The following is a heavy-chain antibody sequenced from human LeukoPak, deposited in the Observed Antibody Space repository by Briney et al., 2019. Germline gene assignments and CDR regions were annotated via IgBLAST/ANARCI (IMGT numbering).Heavy chain of an antibody. J-gene: IGHJ4*02. CDR3: ARLVTWFFPFDY. CDR1: GYTFTSYG. Sequence: ASVKVSCKASGYTFTSYGISWVRQAPGQGLEWMGWISAYNGNTNYAQKLQGRVTMTTETSTSTAYVELRSLRSDDTAVYFCARLVTWFFPFDYWGQGTLVTVSS. V-gene: IGHV1-18*01. CDR2: ISAYNGNT. D-gene: IGHD3-10*01.